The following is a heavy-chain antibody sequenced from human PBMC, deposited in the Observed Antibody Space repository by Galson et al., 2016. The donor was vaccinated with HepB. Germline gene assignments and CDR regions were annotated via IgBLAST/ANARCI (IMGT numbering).Heavy chain of an antibody. J-gene: IGHJ6*02. CDR3: AKEVYYYYGMDV. CDR2: IWYDGSNK. V-gene: IGHV3-33*06. Sequence: SLRLSCAASGFTFSNYGMHWVRQAPGKGLEWVAVIWYDGSNKYYADSVKGRFTISRDNSKNTLYLQMNSLRTEDTAVYYCAKEVYYYYGMDVWGQGTTVTVSS. CDR1: GFTFSNYG.